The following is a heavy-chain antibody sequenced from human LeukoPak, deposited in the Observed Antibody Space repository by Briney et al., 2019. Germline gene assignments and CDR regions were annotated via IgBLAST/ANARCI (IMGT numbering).Heavy chain of an antibody. CDR1: GGSCSGYY. Sequence: SETLSLTCAVYGGSCSGYYWSWIRQPPGKGLEWIGEINHSGSTNYNPSLKSRVTISVDTSKNQFSLKLSSVTAADTAVYYCASAHSGWFGGYYYGMDVWGQGTTVTVSS. CDR2: INHSGST. D-gene: IGHD6-19*01. CDR3: ASAHSGWFGGYYYGMDV. J-gene: IGHJ6*02. V-gene: IGHV4-34*01.